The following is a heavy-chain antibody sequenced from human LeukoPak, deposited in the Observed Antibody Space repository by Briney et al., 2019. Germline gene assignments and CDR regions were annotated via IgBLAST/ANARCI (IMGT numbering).Heavy chain of an antibody. Sequence: SVKVSCKASGGTFSSYTISWVRQAPGQGLEWMGRIIPILGIANYAQKFQGRVTITADKSTSTAYMELSSLRSEDTAVYYCARQYCSGGSCYHIPLDYWGQGTLVTVSS. CDR2: IIPILGIA. CDR3: ARQYCSGGSCYHIPLDY. D-gene: IGHD2-15*01. CDR1: GGTFSSYT. V-gene: IGHV1-69*02. J-gene: IGHJ4*02.